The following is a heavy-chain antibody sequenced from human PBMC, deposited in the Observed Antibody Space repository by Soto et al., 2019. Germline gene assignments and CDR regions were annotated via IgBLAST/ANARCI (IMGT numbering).Heavy chain of an antibody. Sequence: QLQLQESGPGLVKPSETLSLTCTVSGGSISSSSYYWGWIRQPPGKGLEWIGSTYYSGSTYYNPSLKSRVNISADTSKNQFSLRLSSVAAAETDVDYCATGWLGESQHWGQGTLVTVSS. V-gene: IGHV4-39*01. D-gene: IGHD3-10*01. CDR3: ATGWLGESQH. J-gene: IGHJ1*01. CDR2: TYYSGST. CDR1: GGSISSSSYY.